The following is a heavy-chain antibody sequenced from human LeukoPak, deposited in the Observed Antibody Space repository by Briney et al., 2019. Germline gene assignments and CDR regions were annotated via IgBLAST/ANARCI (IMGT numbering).Heavy chain of an antibody. J-gene: IGHJ4*02. D-gene: IGHD2-2*01. CDR3: ARDRYCSSTSCYYDY. CDR2: ISAYNGNT. Sequence: ASVKVSCKASGYTFTVYGISWVRQAPGQGLEWMGWISAYNGNTNYAQKLQGRVTMTTDTSTSTAYMELRSLTSDDTAVYYCARDRYCSSTSCYYDYWGQGTLVTVSS. CDR1: GYTFTVYG. V-gene: IGHV1-18*04.